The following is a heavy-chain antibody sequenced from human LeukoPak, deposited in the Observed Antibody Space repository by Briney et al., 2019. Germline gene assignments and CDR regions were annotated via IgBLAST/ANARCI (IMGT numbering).Heavy chain of an antibody. D-gene: IGHD4-17*01. Sequence: SVKVSCKASGGTFSSYAISWVRQAPGQGLEWMGRIIPIFGTANYAQKFQGRVTITTDESTSTAYMELSSLRSEDTAVYYCASYYGDYYLLDYWGQGTLVTVST. CDR2: IIPIFGTA. V-gene: IGHV1-69*05. CDR3: ASYYGDYYLLDY. J-gene: IGHJ4*02. CDR1: GGTFSSYA.